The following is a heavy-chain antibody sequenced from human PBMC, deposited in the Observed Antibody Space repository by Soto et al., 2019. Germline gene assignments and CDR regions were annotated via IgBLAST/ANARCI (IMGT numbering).Heavy chain of an antibody. CDR2: IYHGGTT. J-gene: IGHJ4*02. CDR3: ARYCSGGTCYDRIQY. Sequence: SETLSLTCAVSGVSIDSAGSYCSWIRQIPGRGLEWIGHIYHGGTTDYNPSLKSRITMSVDKSKNQFSLELNSVTAADTAVYYCARYCSGGTCYDRIQYWGQATLVTVSS. V-gene: IGHV4-31*11. D-gene: IGHD2-15*01. CDR1: GVSIDSAGSY.